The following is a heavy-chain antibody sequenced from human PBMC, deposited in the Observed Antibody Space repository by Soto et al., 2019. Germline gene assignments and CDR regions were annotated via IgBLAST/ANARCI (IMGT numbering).Heavy chain of an antibody. V-gene: IGHV3-74*01. CDR1: GFPFSNYW. CDR3: AKDFAGDFDY. CDR2: INNDGSYT. Sequence: EVQLVESGGGLVQPGGSLRLSCAASGFPFSNYWMHWVRQAPGKGLMWVSRINNDGSYTTDADSVKGRFTTSRDNAKSTPYLQMNSLRAEDTAVYYCAKDFAGDFDYWGQGILVTVSS. D-gene: IGHD4-17*01. J-gene: IGHJ4*02.